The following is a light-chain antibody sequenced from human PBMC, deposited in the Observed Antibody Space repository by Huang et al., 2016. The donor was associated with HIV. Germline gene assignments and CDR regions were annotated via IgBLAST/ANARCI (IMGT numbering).Light chain of an antibody. CDR3: QQYSSYPWT. CDR2: AAS. CDR1: QGIGNY. Sequence: DIRMTQSPSSVSASVGDRVTITCRASQGIGNYLAWFQQKPGQAPKSLIYAASSLQSGVPSKFSGSGSGTEFTLTISRLQPDDFATYYCQQYSSYPWTFGQGTKVEIK. V-gene: IGKV1-16*02. J-gene: IGKJ1*01.